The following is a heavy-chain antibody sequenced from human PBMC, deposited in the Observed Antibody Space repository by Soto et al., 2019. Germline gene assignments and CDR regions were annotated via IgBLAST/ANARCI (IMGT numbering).Heavy chain of an antibody. Sequence: GGSLRLSCEGSGFTFSRYSMNWVRQAPGKGLEWVASISSTSTYIYYGDFVKGRFSIARDNAKNSLYLQMDSLRDEDTALYYCASEYCTGNSCYSRIFDYWGQGTLVTVSS. CDR1: GFTFSRYS. CDR2: ISSTSTYI. V-gene: IGHV3-21*01. J-gene: IGHJ4*02. CDR3: ASEYCTGNSCYSRIFDY. D-gene: IGHD2-21*01.